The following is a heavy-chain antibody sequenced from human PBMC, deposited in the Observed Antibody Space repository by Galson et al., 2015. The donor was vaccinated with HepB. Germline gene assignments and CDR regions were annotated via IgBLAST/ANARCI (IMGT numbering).Heavy chain of an antibody. CDR1: GFIVSSNY. D-gene: IGHD5-12*01. CDR2: IYSRGGT. Sequence: LRLSCAASGFIVSSNYMSWVRQAPGKGLEWVSIIYSRGGTYYADSVEGRFTISRDNSKNTVYLQMNSFRAEDTAMYYCARGYSKSWYSGLGYWGQGTLVTVSS. CDR3: ARGYSKSWYSGLGY. J-gene: IGHJ4*02. V-gene: IGHV3-53*01.